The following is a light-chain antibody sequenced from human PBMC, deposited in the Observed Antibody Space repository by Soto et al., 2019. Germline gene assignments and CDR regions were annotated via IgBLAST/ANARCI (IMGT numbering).Light chain of an antibody. CDR2: EVS. V-gene: IGLV2-14*01. J-gene: IGLJ1*01. CDR1: SSDVGGYNY. Sequence: QSALTQPASVSGSPGQSITISCTGTSSDVGGYNYVSWYQQHPGKAPKLMIYEVSNRPLGVSNRFSGSKSGNTASLTISGLQAEDEADYYCTSYTSSSTLDVFGTWTKVTVL. CDR3: TSYTSSSTLDV.